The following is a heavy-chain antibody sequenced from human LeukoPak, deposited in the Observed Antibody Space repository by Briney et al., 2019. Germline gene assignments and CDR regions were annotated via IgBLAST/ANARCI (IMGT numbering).Heavy chain of an antibody. CDR1: GFTFSNYP. Sequence: GGSLRLSCVVSGFTFSNYPMSWVRQAPGKGLEWVSVIIESGDVTHYADSMKGRFTISRDNTKNTLSLHMNSLRAEDTAVYYCAKGIGYCTNGVCYAETRPYYFDYWGQGTLVTVSS. D-gene: IGHD2-8*01. J-gene: IGHJ4*02. CDR2: IIESGDVT. CDR3: AKGIGYCTNGVCYAETRPYYFDY. V-gene: IGHV3-23*01.